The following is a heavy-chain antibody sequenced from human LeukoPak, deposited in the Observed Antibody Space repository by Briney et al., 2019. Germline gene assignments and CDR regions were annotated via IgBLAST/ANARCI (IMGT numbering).Heavy chain of an antibody. CDR1: GYTFTFYY. J-gene: IGHJ4*02. CDR2: INPNRGGT. D-gene: IGHD2-2*01. V-gene: IGHV1-2*02. CDR3: ARIYCSSTSCYYFDY. Sequence: ASVTVSFTASGYTFTFYYMHWVRQAPGQGQEWVGWINPNRGGTNYAQKFRGRVTMTRDTSISVAYMELSRLTSDDTAIYYCARIYCSSTSCYYFDYWGQGTLVTVSS.